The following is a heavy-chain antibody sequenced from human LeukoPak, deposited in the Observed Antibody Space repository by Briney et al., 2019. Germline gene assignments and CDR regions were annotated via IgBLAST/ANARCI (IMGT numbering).Heavy chain of an antibody. J-gene: IGHJ4*02. V-gene: IGHV4-34*01. CDR3: ARGYCTNGVRYTWGTFDY. Sequence: PSETLSLTCAVYGGSFSGYYWSWIRQPPGKGLEWIGEINHSGSTNYNPSLKSRVTISVDTSKNQFSLKLSSVTAADTAVYYCARGYCTNGVRYTWGTFDYWGQGTLVTVSS. D-gene: IGHD2-8*01. CDR1: GGSFSGYY. CDR2: INHSGST.